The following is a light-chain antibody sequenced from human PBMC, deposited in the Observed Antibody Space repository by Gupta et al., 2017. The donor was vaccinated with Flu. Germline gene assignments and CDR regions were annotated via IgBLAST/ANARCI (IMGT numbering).Light chain of an antibody. CDR2: AAS. Sequence: GDRITMTCRASQDIRDSLAWYQHKPGKGPSLLIYAASTLHSGVPSRFRGSGSGTVFTLTISSLQPEDVATYYCQKFNGAPLTFGGGTKVEI. J-gene: IGKJ4*01. V-gene: IGKV1-27*01. CDR3: QKFNGAPLT. CDR1: QDIRDS.